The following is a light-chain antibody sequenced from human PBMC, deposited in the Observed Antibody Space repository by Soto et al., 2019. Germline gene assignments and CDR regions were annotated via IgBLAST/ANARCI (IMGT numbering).Light chain of an antibody. Sequence: QSVLTQPPSASGSPGQSVAISCTGTSSDVGCYNYVSWYQQHPGKAPKLMIYEVTKRPSGVPDRFSGSKSGNTASLTVSGLQAEDEADYYCTSYAGSNTFVVYGGGTKLTVL. CDR1: SSDVGCYNY. V-gene: IGLV2-8*01. CDR3: TSYAGSNTFVV. CDR2: EVT. J-gene: IGLJ3*02.